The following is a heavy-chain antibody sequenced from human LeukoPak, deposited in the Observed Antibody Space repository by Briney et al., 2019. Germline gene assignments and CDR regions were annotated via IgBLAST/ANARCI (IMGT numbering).Heavy chain of an antibody. CDR2: ISSSSSYI. D-gene: IGHD3-10*01. Sequence: GGSLRLSCAASGFTFSSYSMNWVRQAPGKGLEWVPSISSSSSYIYYADSVKGRFTISRDNAKNSLYLQMNSLRAEDTAVYYCARGDYYGSGSYYNVDYWGQGTLVTVSS. V-gene: IGHV3-21*01. CDR1: GFTFSSYS. J-gene: IGHJ4*02. CDR3: ARGDYYGSGSYYNVDY.